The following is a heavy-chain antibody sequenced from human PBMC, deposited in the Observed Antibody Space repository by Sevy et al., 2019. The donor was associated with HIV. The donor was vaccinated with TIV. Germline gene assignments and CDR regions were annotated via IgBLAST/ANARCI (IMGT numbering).Heavy chain of an antibody. V-gene: IGHV3-23*01. CDR3: AREGGTKPHDY. J-gene: IGHJ4*02. CDR2: LSFGCGEI. Sequence: GGSLRLSCAASGFTFSKYSMSWVRQPPGKGLEWVSTLSFGCGEINYADSVKGRFTISRKNSKSSVYLQMNNLRPEDTAVYYCAREGGTKPHDYWGQGTLVTVSS. D-gene: IGHD2-8*01. CDR1: GFTFSKYS.